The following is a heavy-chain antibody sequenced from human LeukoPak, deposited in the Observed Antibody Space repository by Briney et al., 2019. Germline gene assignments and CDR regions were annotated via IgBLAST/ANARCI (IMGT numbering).Heavy chain of an antibody. D-gene: IGHD3-3*01. Sequence: ASVKVSCKASGYTFTSYGISWVRQAPGQGLEWMGWISAYSGNTNYAQKLQGRVTMTTDTSTSTAYMELRSLRSDDTAVYYCARVPYYDFWSGYFNKIAARGYLDYWGQGTLVTVSS. V-gene: IGHV1-18*01. CDR2: ISAYSGNT. CDR1: GYTFTSYG. J-gene: IGHJ4*02. CDR3: ARVPYYDFWSGYFNKIAARGYLDY.